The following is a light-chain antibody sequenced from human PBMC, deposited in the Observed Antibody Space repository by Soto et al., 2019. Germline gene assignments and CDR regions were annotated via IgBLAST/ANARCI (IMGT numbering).Light chain of an antibody. Sequence: DIQMTQSPSSLSASVGDRVTITCQASQNISNYLNWYQQKPGKAPKLLIYDASNLETGVPPRFIGSGSGTDFTFTISSLQPEDIATDYCQQYDNLPPLTFGGGTKVEIK. J-gene: IGKJ4*01. CDR3: QQYDNLPPLT. CDR2: DAS. V-gene: IGKV1-33*01. CDR1: QNISNY.